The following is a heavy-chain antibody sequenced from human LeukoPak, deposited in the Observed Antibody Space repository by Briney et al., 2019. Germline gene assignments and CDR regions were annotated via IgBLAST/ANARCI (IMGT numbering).Heavy chain of an antibody. CDR1: GYTFTGYY. Sequence: VASVTVSCKASGYTFTGYYMHWVRQAPGQGLEWMGWINPNSGGTNYAQKFQGWVTMTRDTSISTAYMELSRLRSDDTAVYYCARGPPGDYYDFTDYWGQGTLVTVSS. D-gene: IGHD3-22*01. J-gene: IGHJ4*02. CDR2: INPNSGGT. V-gene: IGHV1-2*04. CDR3: ARGPPGDYYDFTDY.